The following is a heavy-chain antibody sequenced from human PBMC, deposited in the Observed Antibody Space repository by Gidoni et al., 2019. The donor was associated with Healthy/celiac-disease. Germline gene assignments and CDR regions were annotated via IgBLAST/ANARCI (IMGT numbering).Heavy chain of an antibody. V-gene: IGHV3-21*01. D-gene: IGHD3-3*01. J-gene: IGHJ3*02. CDR2: ISSSSSYI. CDR1: GFTFSSYS. CDR3: ARGQTYYDFWSGYPNDAFDI. Sequence: EVQLVESGGGLVKPGGSLRLSCAASGFTFSSYSMIWVRQAPGKGLEWVSSISSSSSYIYYADSVKGRFTSSRDNAKNSLYLQMNSLRAEDTAVYYCARGQTYYDFWSGYPNDAFDIWGQGTMVTVSS.